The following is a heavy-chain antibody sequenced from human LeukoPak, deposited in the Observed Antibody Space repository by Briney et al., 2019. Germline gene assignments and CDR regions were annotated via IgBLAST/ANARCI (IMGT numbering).Heavy chain of an antibody. J-gene: IGHJ3*02. CDR2: ISWNSGSI. V-gene: IGHV3-9*01. Sequence: PGGSLRLSCAASGFTFSSYGMHWVRQAPGKGLEWVSGISWNSGSIGYADSVKGRFTISRDNAKNSLYLQMNSLRAEDTALYYCAKDGPEAFDIWGQGTMVTVSS. CDR1: GFTFSSYG. CDR3: AKDGPEAFDI.